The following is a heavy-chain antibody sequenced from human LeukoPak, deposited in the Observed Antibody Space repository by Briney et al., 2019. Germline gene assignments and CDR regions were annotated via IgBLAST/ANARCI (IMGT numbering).Heavy chain of an antibody. CDR3: ASSPWHYDILTGYYTQYYFDY. CDR1: GGSISSYY. V-gene: IGHV4-59*01. CDR2: IYYSGST. D-gene: IGHD3-9*01. J-gene: IGHJ4*02. Sequence: SETLSLTCTVSGGSISSYYWSWIRQPPGKGLEWIGYIYYSGSTNYNPSLKSRVTISVDTSKNHFSLKLSSVTAADTAVYYCASSPWHYDILTGYYTQYYFDYWGQGTLVTVSS.